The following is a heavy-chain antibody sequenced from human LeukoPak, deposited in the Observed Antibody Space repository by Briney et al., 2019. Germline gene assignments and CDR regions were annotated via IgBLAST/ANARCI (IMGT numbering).Heavy chain of an antibody. CDR2: INPSGGST. Sequence: GASVKVTCKASGYTFTSYYMHWVRQAPGQGLEWMGIINPSGGSTSYAQKFQGRVTMTRDTSTSTVYMELSSLRFEDTAVYYCAREGGMDCSGGSCYVDYWGQGTLVTVSS. V-gene: IGHV1-46*01. D-gene: IGHD2-15*01. J-gene: IGHJ4*02. CDR1: GYTFTSYY. CDR3: AREGGMDCSGGSCYVDY.